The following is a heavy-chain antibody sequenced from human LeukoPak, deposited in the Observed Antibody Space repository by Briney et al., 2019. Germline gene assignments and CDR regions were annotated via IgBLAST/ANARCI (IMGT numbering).Heavy chain of an antibody. D-gene: IGHD2-8*01. V-gene: IGHV1-69*05. Sequence: GASVKVSCKASGGTFSSYAISWVRQAPGQGLEWMGGIIPIFGTANYAQKFQGRVTMTRDTSTSTVYMELSSLRSEDTAVYYCARDWVANWGQMVWDAFDIWGQGTMVTVSS. CDR1: GGTFSSYA. J-gene: IGHJ3*02. CDR2: IIPIFGTA. CDR3: ARDWVANWGQMVWDAFDI.